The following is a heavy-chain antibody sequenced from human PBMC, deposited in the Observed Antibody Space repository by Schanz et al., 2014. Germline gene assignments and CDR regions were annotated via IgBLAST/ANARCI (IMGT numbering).Heavy chain of an antibody. V-gene: IGHV1-69*04. D-gene: IGHD6-13*01. CDR2: VIPMLGIT. CDR1: GGPLSSYP. Sequence: QVQLVQSGAEMKKPGSSVRVSCKASGGPLSSYPINWVRRAPGQGLEWMGGVIPMLGITNYAERFQGRVTITADTSTAYMELSSLRSDDTALYYCARDRQNIASPATGFDSWGQGTLVTVSS. CDR3: ARDRQNIASPATGFDS. J-gene: IGHJ4*02.